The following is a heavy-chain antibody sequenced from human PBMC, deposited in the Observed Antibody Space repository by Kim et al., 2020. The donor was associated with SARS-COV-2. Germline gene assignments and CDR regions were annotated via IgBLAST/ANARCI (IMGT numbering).Heavy chain of an antibody. CDR1: GFKFSDYY. J-gene: IGHJ6*02. D-gene: IGHD3-3*01. CDR2: ISSSGSML. V-gene: IGHV3-11*01. CDR3: SRFGDFWRGCMDF. Sequence: GGSLRLSCAGSGFKFSDYYMIWFRQAPRKGLEWVSYISSSGSMLYYADSVKGRFTISRDNAKTSLYLQMNSMRVEDTAVSYCSRFGDFWRGCMDFCGQGT.